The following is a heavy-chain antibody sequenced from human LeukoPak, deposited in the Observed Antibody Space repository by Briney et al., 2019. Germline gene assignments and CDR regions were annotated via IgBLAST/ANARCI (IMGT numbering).Heavy chain of an antibody. J-gene: IGHJ3*02. CDR1: GYTFTSYA. CDR3: ARVFSYGPDDAFDI. Sequence: GSSVKVSCKASGYTFTSYAMNWVRQAPGQGLEWMGWINTNTGNPTYAQGFTGRFVFSLDTSVSTAYLQISSLKAEDTAVYYCARVFSYGPDDAFDIWGQGTMVTVSS. CDR2: INTNTGNP. V-gene: IGHV7-4-1*02. D-gene: IGHD1-14*01.